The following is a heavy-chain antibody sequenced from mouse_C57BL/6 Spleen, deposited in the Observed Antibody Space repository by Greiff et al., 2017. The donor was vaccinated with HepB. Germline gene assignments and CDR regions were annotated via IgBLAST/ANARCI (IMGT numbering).Heavy chain of an antibody. CDR3: ARSTTVVAGAAMDY. J-gene: IGHJ4*01. V-gene: IGHV1-69*01. D-gene: IGHD1-1*01. CDR2: IDPSDSYT. CDR1: GYTFTSYW. Sequence: QVQLQQPGAELVMPGASVKLSCKASGYTFTSYWMHWVKQRPGQGLEWIGEIDPSDSYTNYNQKFKGKSTLTVDKSSSTAYLQLSSLTSEDSAVYYCARSTTVVAGAAMDYWGQGTSVTVSS.